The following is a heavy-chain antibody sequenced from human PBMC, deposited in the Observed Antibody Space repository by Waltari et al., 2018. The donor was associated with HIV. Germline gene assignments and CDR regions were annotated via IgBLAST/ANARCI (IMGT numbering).Heavy chain of an antibody. CDR3: ARDRRYYYGMDV. Sequence: EVQLVESGGGLVQPGGSLRLSCADSGSTFSSDSMRWVRQAPGKGLEWVANIEQDGSEKYYVDSVKGRFTISRDNAKNSLYLQMNSLRAEDTAVYYCARDRRYYYGMDVWGQGTTVTVSS. CDR1: GSTFSSDS. J-gene: IGHJ6*02. CDR2: IEQDGSEK. V-gene: IGHV3-7*01.